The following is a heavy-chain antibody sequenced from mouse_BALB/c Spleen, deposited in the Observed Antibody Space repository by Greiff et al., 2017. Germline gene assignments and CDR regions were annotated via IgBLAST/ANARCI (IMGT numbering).Heavy chain of an antibody. D-gene: IGHD6-1*01. CDR2: IRSGGST. J-gene: IGHJ4*01. CDR1: GFSLTSYG. CDR3: AREPPGDVYAMDY. V-gene: IGHV2-4-1*01. Sequence: VQLQQSGPGLVQPSQSLSITCTVSGFSLTSYGVHWVRQSPGTGLEWLGVIRSGGSTDYNAAFISRLSLSKDNFKRQVFFKMNSLQAVDTAIYYCAREPPGDVYAMDYWGQGTSVTVSS.